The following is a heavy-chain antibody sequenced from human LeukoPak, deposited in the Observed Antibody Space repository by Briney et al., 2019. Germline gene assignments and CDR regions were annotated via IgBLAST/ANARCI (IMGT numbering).Heavy chain of an antibody. CDR3: ARVIRSGYVSYYYGMDV. CDR1: GGSISSYY. V-gene: IGHV4-59*01. D-gene: IGHD5-12*01. CDR2: IYYSGST. Sequence: SSETLSLTCTVSGGSISSYYWSWIRQPPGKGLEWIGYIYYSGSTNYSPSLKSRVTISVDTSKNQFSLKLGSVTAADTAVYYCARVIRSGYVSYYYGMDVWGQGTTVTVSS. J-gene: IGHJ6*02.